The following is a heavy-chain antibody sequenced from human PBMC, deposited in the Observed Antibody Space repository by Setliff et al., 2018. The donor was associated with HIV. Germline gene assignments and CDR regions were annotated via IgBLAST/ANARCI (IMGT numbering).Heavy chain of an antibody. D-gene: IGHD3-9*01. CDR3: ARLYYAISTAYVDCFDS. CDR2: INHSGST. Sequence: ETLSLTCAVYGGSFSGYYWSWISQTPGKGLEWIGEINHSGSTSYNPSLKIRVSISVDTSKNQFSLRLSSLTAADSAVYYCARLYYAISTAYVDCFDSWGQGTLVTVSS. CDR1: GGSFSGYY. J-gene: IGHJ4*02. V-gene: IGHV4-34*01.